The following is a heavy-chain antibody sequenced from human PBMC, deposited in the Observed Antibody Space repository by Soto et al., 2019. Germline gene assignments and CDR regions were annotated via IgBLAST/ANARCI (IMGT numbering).Heavy chain of an antibody. V-gene: IGHV3-53*01. J-gene: IGHJ4*02. Sequence: PXGSLRLSCAAAGFTVSSNYMSWVRQAPGKGLEWVSVIYSGGSTYYADSVKGRFTISRDNSKNTLYLQMNSLRAEDTAVYYCAREDQWLVPSWGQGTLVTVSS. CDR1: GFTVSSNY. CDR3: AREDQWLVPS. CDR2: IYSGGST. D-gene: IGHD6-19*01.